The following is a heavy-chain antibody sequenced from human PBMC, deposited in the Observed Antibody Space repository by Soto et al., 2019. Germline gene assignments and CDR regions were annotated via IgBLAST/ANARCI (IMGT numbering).Heavy chain of an antibody. CDR2: IDPSDSNT. Sequence: GESLKISCKGSGYSFTTYWISWVRQVPGKGLEWTGRIDPSDSNTNYSPSFQGHVTISADKSISTAYPQWSSLKASDTAMYYCARLSGNTAMITLLDYYYHYGMDVWGQGTTVTVSS. D-gene: IGHD5-18*01. CDR1: GYSFTTYW. J-gene: IGHJ6*02. V-gene: IGHV5-10-1*01. CDR3: ARLSGNTAMITLLDYYYHYGMDV.